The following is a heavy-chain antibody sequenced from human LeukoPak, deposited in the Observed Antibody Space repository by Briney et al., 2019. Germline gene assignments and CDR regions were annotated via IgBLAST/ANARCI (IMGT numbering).Heavy chain of an antibody. D-gene: IGHD3-22*01. CDR2: IKQDGSEK. V-gene: IGHV3-7*01. CDR1: GFTFSSYA. J-gene: IGHJ4*02. CDR3: ARDEGHYDSSPDY. Sequence: GGSLRLSCAASGFTFSSYAMSWVRQAPGKGLEWVANIKQDGSEKYYVDSVKGRFTISRDNAKNSLYLQMNSLRAEDTAVYYCARDEGHYDSSPDYWGQGTLVTVSS.